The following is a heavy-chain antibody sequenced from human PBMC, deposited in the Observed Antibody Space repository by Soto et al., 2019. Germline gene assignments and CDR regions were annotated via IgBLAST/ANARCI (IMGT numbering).Heavy chain of an antibody. CDR1: GYTFTSYY. D-gene: IGHD2-8*01. Sequence: ASVKVSCKASGYTFTSYYMHWVRQAPGQGLEWMGIINPSGGSTSYAQKFQGRVTMTRDTSTSTVYMELSSLRSEDTAVYYCERVAVLIVRHWYFDLWGRGTLVTVSS. V-gene: IGHV1-46*01. J-gene: IGHJ2*01. CDR3: ERVAVLIVRHWYFDL. CDR2: INPSGGST.